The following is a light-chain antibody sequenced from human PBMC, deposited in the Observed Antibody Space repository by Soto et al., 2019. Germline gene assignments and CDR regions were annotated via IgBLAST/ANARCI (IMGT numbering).Light chain of an antibody. CDR1: QSVSSSY. J-gene: IGKJ1*01. Sequence: EIVLTQSPGTLSLSPGERATLSCRASQSVSSSYLAWYQQKPGQAPRLLIYGASSRATGIPDRFSGSGSGTDFTLTISRLEPEDFAVYYCQQYGSSPQTFDQGTKVGIK. CDR3: QQYGSSPQT. CDR2: GAS. V-gene: IGKV3-20*01.